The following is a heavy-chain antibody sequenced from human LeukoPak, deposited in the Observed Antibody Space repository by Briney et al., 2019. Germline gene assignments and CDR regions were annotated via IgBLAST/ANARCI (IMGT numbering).Heavy chain of an antibody. J-gene: IGHJ5*02. CDR2: FDPEDGET. CDR3: ATASVITGAMVRGVIYNWFDP. V-gene: IGHV1-24*01. D-gene: IGHD3-10*01. CDR1: GYTLTELS. Sequence: ASVKVSCKVSGYTLTELSMHWVRQAPGKGLEWMGGFDPEDGETIYAQKFQGRVTMTEDTSTDTAYMELSSLRSEDTAVYYCATASVITGAMVRGVIYNWFDPWGQGTLVTVSS.